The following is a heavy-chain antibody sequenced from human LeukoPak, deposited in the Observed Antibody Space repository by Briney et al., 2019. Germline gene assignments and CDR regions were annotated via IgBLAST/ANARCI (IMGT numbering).Heavy chain of an antibody. Sequence: KTSETLSLTCTVSGGSISNYYWSWLRQPPGKALEWIGYIDYRGSTNTNPSLRSRVTLSVDTSKNQSSLNLSSVTAADTAVYYCARVTPMKGYYYDSSGYYDYWGQGTLVTVSS. CDR2: IDYRGST. D-gene: IGHD3-22*01. V-gene: IGHV4-59*01. J-gene: IGHJ4*02. CDR1: GGSISNYY. CDR3: ARVTPMKGYYYDSSGYYDY.